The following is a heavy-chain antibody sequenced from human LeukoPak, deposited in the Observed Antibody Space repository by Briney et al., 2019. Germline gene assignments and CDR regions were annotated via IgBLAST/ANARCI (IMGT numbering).Heavy chain of an antibody. V-gene: IGHV4-30-2*01. CDR3: ARTSWRDCSSTSCYETQSYYYYGMDV. CDR1: GGSISSGGYY. Sequence: SETLSLTCTVSGGSISSGGYYWSWIRQPPGKGLEWIGYIYHSGSTYYNPSLKSRVTISVDKSKNQFSLKLSSVTAADTAVYYCARTSWRDCSSTSCYETQSYYYYGMDVWGQGTTVTVSS. D-gene: IGHD2-2*01. CDR2: IYHSGST. J-gene: IGHJ6*02.